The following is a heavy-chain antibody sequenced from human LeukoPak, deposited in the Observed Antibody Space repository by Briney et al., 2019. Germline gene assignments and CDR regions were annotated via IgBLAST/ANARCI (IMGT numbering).Heavy chain of an antibody. J-gene: IGHJ4*02. CDR3: ARGDLSRYDFWSGYIDY. D-gene: IGHD3-3*01. CDR2: ISAYNGNT. V-gene: IGHV1-18*01. CDR1: GYTFTSYG. Sequence: GASVKVSCKASGYTFTSYGISWVRQAPGQGLEWMGWISAYNGNTKYAQKLQGRVTMTTDTSTSTAYMELRSLRSDDTAVYYCARGDLSRYDFWSGYIDYWGQGTLVTVSS.